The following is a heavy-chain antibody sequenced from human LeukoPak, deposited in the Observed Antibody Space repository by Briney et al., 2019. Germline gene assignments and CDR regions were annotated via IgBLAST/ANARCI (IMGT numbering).Heavy chain of an antibody. CDR2: IYYSGST. J-gene: IGHJ2*01. CDR1: GGSNY. D-gene: IGHD2-2*01. Sequence: SETLSLTCTVSGGSNYWSWIRQPPGKGLEWIGYIYYSGSTNYNPSLKSRVTISVDTSKNQFSLKLSSVTAADTAVYYCARGPDIVVVPAASGYFDLWGRGTLVTVSS. V-gene: IGHV4-59*01. CDR3: ARGPDIVVVPAASGYFDL.